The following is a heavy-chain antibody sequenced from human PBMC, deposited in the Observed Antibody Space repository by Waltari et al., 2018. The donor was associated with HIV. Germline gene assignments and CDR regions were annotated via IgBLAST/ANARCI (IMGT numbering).Heavy chain of an antibody. J-gene: IGHJ4*02. CDR3: ARAGRDGKLPPDY. CDR2: INSDGSST. D-gene: IGHD1-26*01. Sequence: EVQLVESGGGSVQPGGSLRLSCAASGFTFGSSWMHWVRQAPGKGLVWVSRINSDGSSTSYADSVKGRFTISRDNAKNTVYLQMSSLRAEDTAVYYCARAGRDGKLPPDYWGQGTLVTVSS. V-gene: IGHV3-74*01. CDR1: GFTFGSSW.